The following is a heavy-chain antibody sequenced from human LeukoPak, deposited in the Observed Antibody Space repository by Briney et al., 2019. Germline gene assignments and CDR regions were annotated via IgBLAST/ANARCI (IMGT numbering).Heavy chain of an antibody. CDR1: GFTFSSYA. Sequence: GRSLRLSCAASGFTFSSYAVHWVRQAPGKGLEWVAVISYDGSNKYYADSVKGRFTISRDNSKNTLYLQMNSLRAEDTAVYYCASSSLGWGYYFDYWGQGTLVTVSS. CDR3: ASSSLGWGYYFDY. CDR2: ISYDGSNK. D-gene: IGHD3-16*01. V-gene: IGHV3-30-3*01. J-gene: IGHJ4*02.